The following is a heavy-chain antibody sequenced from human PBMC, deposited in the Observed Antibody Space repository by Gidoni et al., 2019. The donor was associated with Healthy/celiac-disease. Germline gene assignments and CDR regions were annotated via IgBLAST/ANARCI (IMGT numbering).Heavy chain of an antibody. Sequence: QVQLVQSGAEVKKPGASVKVSCKASGYTFTSYGISWVRQAPGQGLEWMGWISAYNGNTNYAQKLQGRVTMTTDTSTSTAYMELRSLRSDDTAVYYCARDEVVVITLDPPSYYYMDVWGKGTTVTVSS. CDR2: ISAYNGNT. CDR3: ARDEVVVITLDPPSYYYMDV. D-gene: IGHD3-22*01. V-gene: IGHV1-18*01. J-gene: IGHJ6*03. CDR1: GYTFTSYG.